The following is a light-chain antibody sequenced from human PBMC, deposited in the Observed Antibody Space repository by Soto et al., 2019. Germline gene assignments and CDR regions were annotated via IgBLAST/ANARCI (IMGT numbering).Light chain of an antibody. Sequence: EIVLTQSPGTLSLSPGETASLSCRASQNVDNTYLAWYQQKPGLPPTLLIYATSTRAADIPDRFSGSGSGADFTLTIDRLELEDFAVYYCQQYDFSPPLYTFGQGTKLEIK. J-gene: IGKJ2*01. CDR3: QQYDFSPPLYT. V-gene: IGKV3-20*01. CDR1: QNVDNTY. CDR2: ATS.